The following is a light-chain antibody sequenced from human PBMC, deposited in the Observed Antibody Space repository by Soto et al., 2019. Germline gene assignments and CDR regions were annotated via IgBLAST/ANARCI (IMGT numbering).Light chain of an antibody. CDR2: DAS. V-gene: IGKV3-11*01. CDR3: QQRSNRLT. Sequence: EIVLTQSPATLSLSPGERATLSCRASQSVSSYLAWYQQKPGQAPRLLIYDASNRATGIPARFSGSGSGTDFALSIASLVPGDFSVYYCQQRSNRLTFGGGTKVLIK. CDR1: QSVSSY. J-gene: IGKJ4*01.